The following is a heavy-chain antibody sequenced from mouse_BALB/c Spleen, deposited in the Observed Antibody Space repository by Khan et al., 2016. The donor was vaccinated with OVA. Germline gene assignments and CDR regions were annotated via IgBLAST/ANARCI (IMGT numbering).Heavy chain of an antibody. J-gene: IGHJ4*01. CDR1: GYTFTENT. D-gene: IGHD3-3*01. CDR2: INPKNGVT. Sequence: EVQVVESGPELVKPGASVKISCKTSGYTFTENTLHWVKQSPGKSLEWIGVINPKNGVTSYNQKFKGKVTLTVDKSSSTAYMEFRSLTPEDSAVYYCARDAGRYWGQGTSVTVSS. CDR3: ARDAGRY. V-gene: IGHV1-18*01.